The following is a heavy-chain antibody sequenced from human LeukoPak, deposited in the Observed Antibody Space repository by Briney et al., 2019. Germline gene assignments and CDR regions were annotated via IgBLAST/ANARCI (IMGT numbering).Heavy chain of an antibody. CDR3: ARVSGVAGDKFDY. D-gene: IGHD6-19*01. CDR1: GYSISSGYY. V-gene: IGHV4-38-2*02. CDR2: NYHSGST. J-gene: IGHJ4*02. Sequence: SETLSLTCTVSGYSISSGYYWGWIRQPPAKGLEWIGSNYHSGSTYYNPSLKSRVTISVDTSKNQFSLKLSSVTAADTAVYYCARVSGVAGDKFDYWGQGTLVTVSS.